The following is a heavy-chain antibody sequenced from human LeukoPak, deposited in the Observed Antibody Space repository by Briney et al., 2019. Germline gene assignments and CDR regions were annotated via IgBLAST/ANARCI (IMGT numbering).Heavy chain of an antibody. CDR1: GGSISSHY. V-gene: IGHV4-59*11. D-gene: IGHD6-13*01. Sequence: SETLSLTCTVSGGSISSHYWSWIRQPPGKGLEWIGYIYYSGSTNYNPSLKSRVTISVDTSKNQFSLKLSSVTAADTAVYYCAREGGDSSWYDYWGQGTLVTVSS. CDR2: IYYSGST. J-gene: IGHJ4*02. CDR3: AREGGDSSWYDY.